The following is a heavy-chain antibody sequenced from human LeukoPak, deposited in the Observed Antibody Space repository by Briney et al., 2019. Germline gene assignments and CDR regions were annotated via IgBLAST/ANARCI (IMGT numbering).Heavy chain of an antibody. D-gene: IGHD6-19*01. Sequence: GGSLRLSCAASGFSFTYFWMSWVRQAPGKGLEWVANIKEDGSEKYYVGSVKGRFTTSRDNARNSVYLQMNSLRAEDTAVYYCARDTSQSSGHDCWGQGTLVTVSS. CDR3: ARDTSQSSGHDC. V-gene: IGHV3-7*01. CDR2: IKEDGSEK. J-gene: IGHJ4*02. CDR1: GFSFTYFW.